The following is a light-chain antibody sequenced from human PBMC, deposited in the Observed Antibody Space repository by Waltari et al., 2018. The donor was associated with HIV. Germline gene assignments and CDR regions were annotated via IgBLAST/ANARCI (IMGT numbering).Light chain of an antibody. CDR1: ELGDKY. Sequence: SYEVTQPPSVAVSPGQTATITCSGYELGDKYTCRYQHKPGQSPLLVIYQDHKRPSGIPERFSGSSSGHTATLTISGSLPMDEADYYCQAWGSTTSGVFGRGTKLTVL. CDR2: QDH. J-gene: IGLJ2*01. V-gene: IGLV3-1*01. CDR3: QAWGSTTSGV.